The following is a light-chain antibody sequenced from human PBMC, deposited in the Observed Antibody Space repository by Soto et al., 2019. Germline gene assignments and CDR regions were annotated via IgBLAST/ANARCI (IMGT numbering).Light chain of an antibody. V-gene: IGLV2-14*01. J-gene: IGLJ1*01. CDR2: EVF. CDR1: SSDIGAYNF. Sequence: QSALTQPASVSGSPGQSITISCTGTSSDIGAYNFVSWYQQHPGKAPKLMIYEVFNRPSEVSDRFSGSKSGNTASLTISGLXTEDEADYYCSAFTSSSALYVFGTGTKVTVL. CDR3: SAFTSSSALYV.